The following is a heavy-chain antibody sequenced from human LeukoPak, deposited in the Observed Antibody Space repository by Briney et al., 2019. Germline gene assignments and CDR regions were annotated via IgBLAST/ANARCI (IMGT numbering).Heavy chain of an antibody. Sequence: SETLSLTCAVYGGSFSGYYWTWIRQTPEKGLEWIGEMNPSGSTNYNPSLKSRVTISVDTSKNQFSLELSSVTAADTAVYYCARGRQDVTMIVVVMTAVSYYLDVWGKGTTVTV. CDR2: MNPSGST. J-gene: IGHJ6*03. CDR3: ARGRQDVTMIVVVMTAVSYYLDV. CDR1: GGSFSGYY. V-gene: IGHV4-34*01. D-gene: IGHD3-22*01.